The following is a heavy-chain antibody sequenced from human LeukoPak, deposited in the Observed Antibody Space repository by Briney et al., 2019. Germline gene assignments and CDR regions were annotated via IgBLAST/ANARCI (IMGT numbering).Heavy chain of an antibody. V-gene: IGHV1-69*02. CDR1: GSTFTGYY. D-gene: IGHD3-10*01. Sequence: VASVKVSCKASGSTFTGYYLHWVRQAPGQGLEWMGRIIPILGIANYAQKFQGRVTITADKSTSTAYTELSSLRSEDTAVYYCARPSITMGRGVILTNAFDIWGQGTMVTVSS. J-gene: IGHJ3*02. CDR3: ARPSITMGRGVILTNAFDI. CDR2: IIPILGIA.